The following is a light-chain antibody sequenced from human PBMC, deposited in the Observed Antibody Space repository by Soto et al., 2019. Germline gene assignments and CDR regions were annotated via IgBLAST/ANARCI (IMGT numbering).Light chain of an antibody. J-gene: IGLJ1*01. V-gene: IGLV2-14*01. CDR1: SGDIGSYNR. CDR2: EVT. CDR3: SSYTNINARACV. Sequence: QSVLTQPGSVSGSPGQSITISCTGTSGDIGSYNRVSWYQQHPGKAPKLIIYEVTDRPSGVSNRFSGSKSGNTASLTISGLQAEDEAEYYRSSYTNINARACVFGTGTKVTAL.